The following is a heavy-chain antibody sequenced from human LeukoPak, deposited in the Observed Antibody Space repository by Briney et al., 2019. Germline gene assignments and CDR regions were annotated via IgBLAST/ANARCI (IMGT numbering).Heavy chain of an antibody. CDR3: ARDGGYDSSADAFDI. V-gene: IGHV1-69*05. CDR1: GGTFSSYA. J-gene: IGHJ3*02. D-gene: IGHD3-22*01. CDR2: IIPIFGTA. Sequence: ASVKVSCKASGGTFSSYAISWVRQAPGQGLEWMGGIIPIFGTANYAQKFQGRVTITTDESTSTAYMELSSLRAEDTAVYYCARDGGYDSSADAFDIWGQGTMVTVSS.